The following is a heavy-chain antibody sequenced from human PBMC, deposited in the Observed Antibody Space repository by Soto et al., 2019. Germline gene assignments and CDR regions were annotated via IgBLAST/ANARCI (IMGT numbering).Heavy chain of an antibody. J-gene: IGHJ4*02. Sequence: ASVKVSCKASEYTFTSYTMHWVRQAPGQRLEWMGWINGGNGNTKYSQKFQGRVTITRDTSASTAYMELSSLRSDDTAVYYCARELQGLYYFDYWGQGTLVTVSS. V-gene: IGHV1-3*01. CDR1: EYTFTSYT. D-gene: IGHD4-4*01. CDR3: ARELQGLYYFDY. CDR2: INGGNGNT.